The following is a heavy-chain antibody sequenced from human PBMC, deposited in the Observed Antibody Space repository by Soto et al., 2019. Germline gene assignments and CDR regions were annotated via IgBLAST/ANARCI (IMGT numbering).Heavy chain of an antibody. CDR2: ISAYNGNT. V-gene: IGHV1-18*04. Sequence: GASVKVSCKASGYTFTSYGISWVRQAPGQGLEWMGWISAYNGNTNYAQKLQGRVTMTTDTSTSTAYMELSSLRSEDTAVYDCARDGAGYSSSRSHIPEAYYCYYFGMDVWGQGTTVTVSS. J-gene: IGHJ6*02. CDR3: ARDGAGYSSSRSHIPEAYYCYYFGMDV. CDR1: GYTFTSYG. D-gene: IGHD6-13*01.